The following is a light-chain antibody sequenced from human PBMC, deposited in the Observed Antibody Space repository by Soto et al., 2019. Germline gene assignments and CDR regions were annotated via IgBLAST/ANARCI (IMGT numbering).Light chain of an antibody. V-gene: IGLV1-40*01. CDR3: RSYDISLSAWV. J-gene: IGLJ3*02. CDR1: SSNIGAGYD. Sequence: QSVLTQPPSVSGAPGQRVTISCTGNSSNIGAGYDVHWYQQLPGTAPKLLIYGNDNRPSGVPDRFAGSKSGTSGSLAITGLQAEDEADDSCRSYDISLSAWVFGGGSKLTVL. CDR2: GND.